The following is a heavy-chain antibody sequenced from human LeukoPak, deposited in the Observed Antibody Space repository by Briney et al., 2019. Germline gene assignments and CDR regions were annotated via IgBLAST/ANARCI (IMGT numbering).Heavy chain of an antibody. CDR3: AREILGSAFSFDY. CDR2: ILYDGRTT. D-gene: IGHD1-26*01. V-gene: IGHV3-30*04. CDR1: GFTFRSYT. J-gene: IGHJ4*02. Sequence: HTRGSLRLSCAASGFTFRSYTMHWVRQAPGKGLEWVAVILYDGRTTNYAESVGGRFTISRDTSENTLYLQMNNLRPEDTAIYYCAREILGSAFSFDYWGQGTLVTVSS.